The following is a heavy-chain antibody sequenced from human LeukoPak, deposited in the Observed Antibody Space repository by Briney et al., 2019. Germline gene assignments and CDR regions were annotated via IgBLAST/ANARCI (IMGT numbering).Heavy chain of an antibody. V-gene: IGHV1-18*01. CDR2: ISAYNGNT. J-gene: IGHJ4*02. Sequence: ASVEVSCKASGYTFTSYGISWVRQAPGQGLEWMGWISAYNGNTNYAQKLQGRVTMTTDTSTSTAYMELRSLRSDDTAVYYCARGAVTIFGVVMNIDYWGQGTLVTVSS. CDR3: ARGAVTIFGVVMNIDY. D-gene: IGHD3-3*01. CDR1: GYTFTSYG.